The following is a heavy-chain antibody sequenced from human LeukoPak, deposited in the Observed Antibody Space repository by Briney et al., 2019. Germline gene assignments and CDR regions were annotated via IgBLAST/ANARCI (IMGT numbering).Heavy chain of an antibody. J-gene: IGHJ4*02. CDR2: ISYDGSNK. Sequence: GRSLRLSCAASGFTFSSYAMHWVRQAPGKGLEWVAVISYDGSNKYYADSVKGRFTISRDNSKNTLYLQMNSLRAKDTAVYYCAREPCDYWGQGTLVTVSS. CDR3: AREPCDY. CDR1: GFTFSSYA. V-gene: IGHV3-30-3*01.